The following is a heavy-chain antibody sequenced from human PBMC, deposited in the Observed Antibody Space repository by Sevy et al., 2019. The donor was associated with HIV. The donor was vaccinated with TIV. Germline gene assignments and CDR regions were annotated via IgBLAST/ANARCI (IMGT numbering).Heavy chain of an antibody. CDR3: ARGGMSSSKGYYSYYMDV. CDR1: GFTFSSYA. D-gene: IGHD6-6*01. J-gene: IGHJ6*03. Sequence: GGSLRLSCAASGFTFSSYAMSWVRQAPGKGLEWVSAISGSGGSTYYADSVKGRFTISRDNSKNTLYLQMNSLRAEDTAVYYCARGGMSSSKGYYSYYMDVWGKGTTVTVSS. V-gene: IGHV3-23*01. CDR2: ISGSGGST.